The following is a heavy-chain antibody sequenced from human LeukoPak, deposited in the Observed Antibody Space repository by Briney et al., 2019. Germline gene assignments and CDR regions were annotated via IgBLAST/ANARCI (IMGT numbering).Heavy chain of an antibody. CDR3: ARDPGQPPTIQPDY. CDR1: GFTFSSYG. Sequence: SGGSLRLSCAASGFTFSSYGMHWVRQAPGKGLEWVAVIWYDGSNKYHADSVKGRFTISRDNSKNTLYLQMNSLRAEDTAVYYCARDPGQPPTIQPDYWGQGTLVTVSS. V-gene: IGHV3-33*01. D-gene: IGHD5-18*01. J-gene: IGHJ4*02. CDR2: IWYDGSNK.